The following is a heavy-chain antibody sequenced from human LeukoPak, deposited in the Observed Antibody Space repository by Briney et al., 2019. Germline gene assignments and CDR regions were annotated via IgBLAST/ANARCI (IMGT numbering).Heavy chain of an antibody. CDR2: IIPIFGTA. Sequence: SVKVSCKASGGTFSSYATSWVRQAPGQGLEWMGGIIPIFGTANNAQKFQGRVTITADESTSTAYMELSSLRSEDTAVYYCARASGDYGDPYDYWGQGTLVTVSS. CDR3: ARASGDYGDPYDY. J-gene: IGHJ4*02. V-gene: IGHV1-69*13. CDR1: GGTFSSYA. D-gene: IGHD4-17*01.